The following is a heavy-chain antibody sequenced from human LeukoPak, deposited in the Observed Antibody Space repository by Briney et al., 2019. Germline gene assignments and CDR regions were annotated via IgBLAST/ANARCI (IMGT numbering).Heavy chain of an antibody. V-gene: IGHV3-30*18. CDR1: GFTFDDYT. D-gene: IGHD4-17*01. Sequence: GGSLRLSCAASGFTFDDYTMHWVRQAPGKGLEWVAVISYDGSNKYYADSVKGRFTISRDNSKNTLYLQMNSLRTEDTAVYYCAKGPTTVVDYWGQGTLVTVSS. CDR3: AKGPTTVVDY. CDR2: ISYDGSNK. J-gene: IGHJ4*02.